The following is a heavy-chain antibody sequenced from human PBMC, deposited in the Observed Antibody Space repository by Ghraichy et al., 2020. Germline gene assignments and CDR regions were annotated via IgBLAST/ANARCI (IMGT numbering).Heavy chain of an antibody. J-gene: IGHJ4*02. CDR1: GGSFSGYY. CDR3: ARRWYCSSTSCYARRGPVTDY. V-gene: IGHV4-34*01. Sequence: SETLSLTCAVYGGSFSGYYWSWIRQPPGKGLEWIGEINHSGSTNYNPSLKSRVTISVDTSKNQFSLKLSSVTAADTAVYYCARRWYCSSTSCYARRGPVTDYWGQGTLVTVSS. CDR2: INHSGST. D-gene: IGHD2-2*01.